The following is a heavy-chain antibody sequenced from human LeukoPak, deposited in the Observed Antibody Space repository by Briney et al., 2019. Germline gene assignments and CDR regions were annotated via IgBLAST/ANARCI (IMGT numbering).Heavy chain of an antibody. CDR3: ARATGYIAAAGADYYYYYMDV. V-gene: IGHV3-7*01. CDR1: GFTFSSYW. CDR2: IKQDGSEK. Sequence: GGSLRLSCAASGFTFSSYWMSWVRQAPGKGLEWVANIKQDGSEKYYVDSVKGRFTTSRDNAKNSLYLQMNSLRAEDTAVYYCARATGYIAAAGADYYYYYMDVWGKGTTVTVSS. D-gene: IGHD6-13*01. J-gene: IGHJ6*03.